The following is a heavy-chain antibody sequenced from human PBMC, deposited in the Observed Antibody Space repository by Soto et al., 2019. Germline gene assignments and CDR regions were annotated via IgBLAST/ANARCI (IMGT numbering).Heavy chain of an antibody. Sequence: SETLSLTCTFSGGSISSYYWSWIRQPPGKGLEWIGYIYYSGSTNYNPSLKSRVTISVDTSKNQFSLKLSSVTAADTAVYYCASFPAYGDAGAFDIWGQGTMVTVSS. CDR2: IYYSGST. J-gene: IGHJ3*02. V-gene: IGHV4-59*01. CDR1: GGSISSYY. CDR3: ASFPAYGDAGAFDI. D-gene: IGHD4-17*01.